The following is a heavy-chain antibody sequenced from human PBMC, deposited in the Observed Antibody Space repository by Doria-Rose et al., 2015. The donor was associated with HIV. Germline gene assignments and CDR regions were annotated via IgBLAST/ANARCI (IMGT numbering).Heavy chain of an antibody. Sequence: SSYSMNWVRQAPGKGLEWLSYISSTSSTIYSADSVKGRFTISRDNAKNSLYLQMNSLTDEDTAVYYCARDGPSYYFDYWGQGTLVTVSS. CDR1: SSYS. CDR2: ISSTSSTI. CDR3: ARDGPSYYFDY. V-gene: IGHV3-48*02. J-gene: IGHJ4*02.